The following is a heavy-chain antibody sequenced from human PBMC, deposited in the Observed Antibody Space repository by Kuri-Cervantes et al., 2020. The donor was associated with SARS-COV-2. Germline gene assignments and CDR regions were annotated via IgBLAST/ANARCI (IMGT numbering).Heavy chain of an antibody. J-gene: IGHJ4*02. CDR1: GDSAFISNNY. CDR2: INNSGRT. D-gene: IGHD3-16*01. Sequence: GSLRLSCSVSGDSAFISNNYWTWIRQPPGKGLEWLGNINNSGRTNYNPSLSSRVTISVDTSNNQFSLKLTSVTAADTAVYYCARAHALWGSYSLDFWGRGTLVTVSS. V-gene: IGHV4-61*01. CDR3: ARAHALWGSYSLDF.